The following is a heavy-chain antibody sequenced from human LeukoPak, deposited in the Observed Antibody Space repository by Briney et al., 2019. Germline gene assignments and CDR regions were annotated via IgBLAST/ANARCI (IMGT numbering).Heavy chain of an antibody. V-gene: IGHV3-23*01. CDR2: ISGSGSST. CDR1: GFSFSSYA. D-gene: IGHD6-13*01. Sequence: QTGGSLRLSCAASGFSFSSYAMSWVRQAPGKGLEWVSAISGSGSSTYYGDSVKGRFTISRDNSKTTLYLQMNSLRAEDTALYYCAKDIAAAGQTNTPDQRYYFDYWGQGTLVTVSS. CDR3: AKDIAAAGQTNTPDQRYYFDY. J-gene: IGHJ4*02.